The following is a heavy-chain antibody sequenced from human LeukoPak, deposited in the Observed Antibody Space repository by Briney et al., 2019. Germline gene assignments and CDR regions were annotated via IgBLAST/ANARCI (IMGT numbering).Heavy chain of an antibody. V-gene: IGHV3-74*01. CDR2: VNSDGTET. J-gene: IGHJ4*02. Sequence: GGSLRLSCAASGFTFSSYWMHWVRQAPGKGLVWIARVNSDGTETTYADSVKGRFTISRDNGKDTLYLQMSGLRVEDTAMYYCTRDWLLPFDFWGQGTLVTVSS. CDR1: GFTFSSYW. CDR3: TRDWLLPFDF. D-gene: IGHD2-15*01.